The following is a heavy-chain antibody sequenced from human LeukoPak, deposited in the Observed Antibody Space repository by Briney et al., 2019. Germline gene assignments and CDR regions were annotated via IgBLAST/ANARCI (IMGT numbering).Heavy chain of an antibody. CDR1: GGSFSSYY. CDR3: ARASNYDSSGYYFYWYFDL. CDR2: ICYSGTT. D-gene: IGHD3-22*01. V-gene: IGHV4-59*01. J-gene: IGHJ2*01. Sequence: SETLSLTCTVSGGSFSSYYWSWVRQTPGKGLEWIGYICYSGTTKYNPSLRSRVTISIDTSKSRFSLKLSSVTAADTAVYYCARASNYDSSGYYFYWYFDLWGRGTLVTVSS.